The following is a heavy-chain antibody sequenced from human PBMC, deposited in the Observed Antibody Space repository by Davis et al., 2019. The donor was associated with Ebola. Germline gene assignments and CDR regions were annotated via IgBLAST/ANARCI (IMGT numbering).Heavy chain of an antibody. D-gene: IGHD3-3*01. J-gene: IGHJ4*02. Sequence: SVKVSCKASGGTFSSYAISWVRQAPGQGLEWMGGIIPIFGTANYAQKFQGRVTITADESTSTAYMELSSLRAEDTAVYYCARGPLYYDFWSGYRTLDYWGQGTLVTVSS. CDR1: GGTFSSYA. CDR3: ARGPLYYDFWSGYRTLDY. V-gene: IGHV1-69*13. CDR2: IIPIFGTA.